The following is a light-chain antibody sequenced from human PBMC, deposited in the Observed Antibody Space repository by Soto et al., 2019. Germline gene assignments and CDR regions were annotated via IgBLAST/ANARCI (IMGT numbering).Light chain of an antibody. CDR2: QDS. Sequence: SYELTQPPSVSVSPGQTASITCSGDKLGDKYACWYQQKPGQSPVLVIYQDSKRPSGIPERFSGSNSGNTATLTISGTQAMDEADYYCQAWDSSTRVFGRGTKLTVL. J-gene: IGLJ2*01. CDR1: KLGDKY. V-gene: IGLV3-1*01. CDR3: QAWDSSTRV.